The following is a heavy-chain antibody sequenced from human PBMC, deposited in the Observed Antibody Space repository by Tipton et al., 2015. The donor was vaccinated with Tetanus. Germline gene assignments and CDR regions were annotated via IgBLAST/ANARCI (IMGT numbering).Heavy chain of an antibody. CDR3: ARRSLTNYGLDV. Sequence: SLRLSCAASGFTSESHYMHWVRQTPGKGLVWISRINPDGRRTNYADSVKGRFTISRDHAKNTVYLQMNSLRAEDTAVYFCARRSLTNYGLDVWGQGTSVTVSS. D-gene: IGHD1-1*01. V-gene: IGHV3-74*01. J-gene: IGHJ6*02. CDR1: GFTSESHY. CDR2: INPDGRRT.